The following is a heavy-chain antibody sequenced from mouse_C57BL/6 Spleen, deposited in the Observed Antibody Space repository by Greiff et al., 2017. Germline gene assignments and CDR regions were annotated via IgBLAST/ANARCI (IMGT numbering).Heavy chain of an antibody. CDR2: INPNNGGT. D-gene: IGHD2-2*01. V-gene: IGHV1-26*01. CDR1: GYTFTDYY. Sequence: EVQLQQSGPELVKPGASVKISCKASGYTFTDYYMNWVKQSHGKSLEWIGDINPNNGGTSYNQKFKGKATLTVDKSSSTAYMELRSLTSEDSAVYYCAREGNGYGSYAMVYWGQGTSVTVSS. J-gene: IGHJ4*01. CDR3: AREGNGYGSYAMVY.